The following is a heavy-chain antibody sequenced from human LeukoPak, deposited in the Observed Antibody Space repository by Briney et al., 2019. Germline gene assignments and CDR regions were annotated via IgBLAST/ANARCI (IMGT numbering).Heavy chain of an antibody. CDR3: ARHPIAAGGAYNWFDP. CDR2: IYPRDSNT. V-gene: IGHV5-51*01. CDR1: GYSFTSHW. J-gene: IGHJ5*02. D-gene: IGHD6-13*01. Sequence: TGESLKISCKGSGYSFTSHWIAWVRQMPGKSLEWMGIIYPRDSNTIYSPSFQGQVTISVDTSINTAYLQWTSLKASDTAMYYCARHPIAAGGAYNWFDPWGQGTLVTVSS.